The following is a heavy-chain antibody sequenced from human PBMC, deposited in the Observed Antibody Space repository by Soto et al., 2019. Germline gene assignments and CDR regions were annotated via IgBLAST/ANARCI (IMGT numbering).Heavy chain of an antibody. Sequence: GESLKLSCQVSGYTFTIYWIGWVRQMPGKGLEWMGIIYPSDSDTRYSPSFQGQVTISADQSINTAYLQWDSLKASDTAIYYCARPANTVADHFDLWGQGTPVTVSS. CDR3: ARPANTVADHFDL. V-gene: IGHV5-51*01. CDR2: IYPSDSDT. D-gene: IGHD4-17*01. J-gene: IGHJ4*02. CDR1: GYTFTIYW.